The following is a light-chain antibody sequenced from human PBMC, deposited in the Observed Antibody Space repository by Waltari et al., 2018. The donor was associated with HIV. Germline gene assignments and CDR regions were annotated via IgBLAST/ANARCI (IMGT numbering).Light chain of an antibody. J-gene: IGLJ3*02. Sequence: HWYRQRPGQAPEVVVHDDNDRPSEIPVRISGSNSGDMATLRIENVESDDEAVYSCQVWDPNDDWVFGGGTKLTVL. V-gene: IGLV3-21*02. CDR2: DDN. CDR3: QVWDPNDDWV.